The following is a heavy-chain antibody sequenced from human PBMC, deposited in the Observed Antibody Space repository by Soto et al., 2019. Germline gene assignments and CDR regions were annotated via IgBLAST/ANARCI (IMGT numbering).Heavy chain of an antibody. CDR3: ARRVGSSSGWYRY. CDR2: IYYSGST. D-gene: IGHD6-19*01. V-gene: IGHV4-39*01. J-gene: IGHJ4*02. Sequence: QPLPWGLEWIGSIYYSGSTYYNPSLKSRVTISVDTSKNQFSLKLSSVTAADTAVYYCARRVGSSSGWYRYWGQGTLVTVSS.